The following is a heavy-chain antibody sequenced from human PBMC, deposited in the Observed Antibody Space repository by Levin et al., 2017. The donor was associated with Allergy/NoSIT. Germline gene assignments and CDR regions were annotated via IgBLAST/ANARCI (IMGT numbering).Heavy chain of an antibody. CDR3: AGESRSAFDI. CDR1: RFTFSSYW. Sequence: GGSLRLSCAASRFTFSSYWLHWVRQAPGKGLVWVSRINSDGSSTAYADSVKGRFTISRDNAKNTRYLQMNSRRAEDTAVYYCAGESRSAFDIWGQGTMVTVSS. V-gene: IGHV3-74*01. D-gene: IGHD6-13*01. J-gene: IGHJ3*02. CDR2: INSDGSST.